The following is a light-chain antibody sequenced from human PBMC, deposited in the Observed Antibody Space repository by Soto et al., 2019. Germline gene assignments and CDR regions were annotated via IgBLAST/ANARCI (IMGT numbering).Light chain of an antibody. V-gene: IGLV2-14*01. CDR2: DVS. CDR3: SSYTSTSTPCV. J-gene: IGLJ1*01. Sequence: QSALTQPASVSGSPGQSIAISCTGTSSDVGGYNYVSWYQQHPGKAPKLMIYDVSNRPSGLSNRFTGSKSGNTASLTISGLQAEDEAYYYCSSYTSTSTPCVFGTGTKLTVL. CDR1: SSDVGGYNY.